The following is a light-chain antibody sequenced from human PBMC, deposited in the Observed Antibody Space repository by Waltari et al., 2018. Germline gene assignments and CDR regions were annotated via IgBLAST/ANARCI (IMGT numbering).Light chain of an antibody. V-gene: IGLV2-14*03. CDR2: DVN. J-gene: IGLJ2*01. CDR1: NSDVGGHDY. Sequence: QSALSQPASVSGSPGQSITISCTGANSDVGGHDYVSWYQQHPGKAPKLIIRDVNNRPSGVSNRFSGSKSGNTASLTISGLQAEDEADYYCSSYSTSSSLILFGEGTKVTVL. CDR3: SSYSTSSSLIL.